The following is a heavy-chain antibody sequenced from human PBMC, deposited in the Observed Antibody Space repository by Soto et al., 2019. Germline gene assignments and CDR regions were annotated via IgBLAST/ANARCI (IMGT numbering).Heavy chain of an antibody. D-gene: IGHD5-12*01. J-gene: IGHJ4*02. Sequence: QVQLVESGGGVVQPGRSLRLSCAASGFTFSSYAMHWVRQAPGKGLEWVAVISYDGNNKYYADSVKGRFTISRDNSKNTLYLQMNSLRAEDTALYYCARESDIVATNPTFDYWGQGTLVTVSS. V-gene: IGHV3-30-3*01. CDR1: GFTFSSYA. CDR2: ISYDGNNK. CDR3: ARESDIVATNPTFDY.